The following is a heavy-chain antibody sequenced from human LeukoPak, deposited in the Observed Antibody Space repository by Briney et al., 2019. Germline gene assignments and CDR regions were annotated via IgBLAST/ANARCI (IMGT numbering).Heavy chain of an antibody. CDR2: IKQDGSEK. V-gene: IGHV3-7*01. D-gene: IGHD3-9*01. CDR1: GFTFSSYW. Sequence: GGSLRLSCAASGFTFSSYWMSWVRQAPGKGLEWVADIKQDGSEKYYVDSVKGRFTISRDNAKNSLYLQMNSLRAEDTAVYYCARRSLVLRYFDSDDAFDIWGQGTMVTVSS. J-gene: IGHJ3*02. CDR3: ARRSLVLRYFDSDDAFDI.